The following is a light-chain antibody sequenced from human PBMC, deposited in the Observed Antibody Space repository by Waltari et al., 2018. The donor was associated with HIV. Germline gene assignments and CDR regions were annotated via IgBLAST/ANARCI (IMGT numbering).Light chain of an antibody. CDR1: QSISRY. Sequence: DIQMTQSPSSLYASDADRVDITCRASQSISRYLNWYQQKPGKAPNLLIYGASSLQSGVPSRFSGSGSGTDFTLTISSLQPEDFATYYCQQSYSSPRTFGQGTKVEIK. V-gene: IGKV1-39*01. CDR3: QQSYSSPRT. CDR2: GAS. J-gene: IGKJ1*01.